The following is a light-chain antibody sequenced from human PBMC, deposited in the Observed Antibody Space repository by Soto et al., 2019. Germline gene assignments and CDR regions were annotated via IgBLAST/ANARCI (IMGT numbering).Light chain of an antibody. CDR3: QQRSSWHRT. CDR1: QSVSSY. Sequence: EIVLTQSPATLSLSPGERATLSCRASQSVSSYLAWYQQKPGQAPRLLIYDASNRATGIPARFSGSGSGTDFTLTISSLEPEDFAVYFCQQRSSWHRTFGQGTKVEIK. V-gene: IGKV3-11*01. CDR2: DAS. J-gene: IGKJ1*01.